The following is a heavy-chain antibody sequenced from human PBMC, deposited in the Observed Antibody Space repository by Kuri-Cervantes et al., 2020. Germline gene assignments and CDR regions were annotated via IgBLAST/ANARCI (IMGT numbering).Heavy chain of an antibody. J-gene: IGHJ4*02. V-gene: IGHV2-5*02. CDR2: IYWDDDK. Sequence: SGPTLVKPTQTLTLTCTFSGFSLSTSGVGVGWIRQPPGKALEWLALIYWDDDKRYSPSLKSRLTITKDTSKNQVVLTMTNVDPVDTATYYCAHRRNYGSLDYWGQGTLVTVSS. CDR1: GFSLSTSGVG. CDR3: AHRRNYGSLDY. D-gene: IGHD3-16*01.